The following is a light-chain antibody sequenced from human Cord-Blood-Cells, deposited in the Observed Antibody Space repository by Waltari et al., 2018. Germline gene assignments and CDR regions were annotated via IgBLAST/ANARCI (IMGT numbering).Light chain of an antibody. CDR2: GNN. Sequence: QSVLTPLPSASGARGQRVTIAGTSSSSNIRGGYHVPWSQQQPVTAAKLLIYGNNNLPSGVPDRFSVSKSGTSASLAISGLQAEDEADYYCQSYDSSLSGVVFGGGTKLTV. CDR1: SSNIRGGYH. V-gene: IGLV1-40*01. CDR3: QSYDSSLSGVV. J-gene: IGLJ2*01.